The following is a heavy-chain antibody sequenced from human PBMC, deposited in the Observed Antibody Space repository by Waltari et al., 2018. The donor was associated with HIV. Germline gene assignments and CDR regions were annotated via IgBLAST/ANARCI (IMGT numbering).Heavy chain of an antibody. CDR2: IDTKTGSP. J-gene: IGHJ4*02. CDR3: AEGYGAFDFDY. Sequence: QVQLPQSPSQSKQPGTSVKISCKSSETAFSGSVINWVRQAPGQGLEWIGLIDTKTGSPTYAQVFSGLLILSLDTSVTTSYLQIRALKTNDTATYYCAEGYGAFDFDYWGQGTLITVSP. CDR1: ETAFSGSV. V-gene: IGHV7-4-1*01. D-gene: IGHD2-15*01.